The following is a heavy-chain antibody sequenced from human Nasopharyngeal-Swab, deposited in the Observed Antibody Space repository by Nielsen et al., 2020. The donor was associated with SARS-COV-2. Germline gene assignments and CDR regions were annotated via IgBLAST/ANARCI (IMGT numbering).Heavy chain of an antibody. J-gene: IGHJ6*02. V-gene: IGHV3-21*01. CDR2: ISSSSSYI. CDR1: GFTFNNYN. D-gene: IGHD3-3*01. Sequence: GGSLRLSCAASGFTFNNYNFNWVRQAPGKGLEWASSISSSSSYIYYADSVKGRFTISRDNAKNPLYLQMNSLRAEDTAVYYCARDGLDYDFWSAYFMDVWGQGTTVTVSS. CDR3: ARDGLDYDFWSAYFMDV.